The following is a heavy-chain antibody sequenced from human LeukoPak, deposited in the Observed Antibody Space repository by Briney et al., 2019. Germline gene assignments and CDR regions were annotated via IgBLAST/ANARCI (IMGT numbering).Heavy chain of an antibody. CDR2: ISYDGSNK. V-gene: IGHV3-30*18. Sequence: PGGSLRLSCAASGFTFSSYGMHWVRQAPGKGLEWVAVISYDGSNKYYADSVKGRFTISRDNSKNTLYLQMNSLRAEDTAVYYCAKDYSGSWYCFDYWGQGTLVTVSS. J-gene: IGHJ4*02. CDR3: AKDYSGSWYCFDY. D-gene: IGHD6-13*01. CDR1: GFTFSSYG.